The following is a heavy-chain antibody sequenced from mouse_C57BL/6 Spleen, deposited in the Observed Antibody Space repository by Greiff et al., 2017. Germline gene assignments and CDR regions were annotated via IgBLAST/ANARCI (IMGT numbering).Heavy chain of an antibody. D-gene: IGHD2-3*01. CDR1: GFTFSDYG. Sequence: EVMLVESGGGLVKPGGSLKLSCAASGFTFSDYGMHWVRQAPEKGLEWVAYISSGSSTIYYADTVKGRFTISRDNAKNTLFLQMTSLRSEDTAMYYCASLYDGYYDAMDYWGQGTSVTVSS. J-gene: IGHJ4*01. CDR2: ISSGSSTI. CDR3: ASLYDGYYDAMDY. V-gene: IGHV5-17*01.